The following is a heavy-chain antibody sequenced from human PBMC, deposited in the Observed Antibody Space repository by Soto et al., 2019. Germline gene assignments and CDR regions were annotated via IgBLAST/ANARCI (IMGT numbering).Heavy chain of an antibody. CDR2: IDQEGDTT. D-gene: IGHD4-4*01. CDR1: GFTFSSHP. J-gene: IGHJ6*02. V-gene: IGHV3-64*02. Sequence: GAFLRLSCAASGFTFSSHPMHLVRQSPGRGLGHVSVIDQEGDTTEYADSVKGRFTISRDNSKNTLFLQLGSVRDDDMAVYYSARPYDYTFPSGMDGWGQGTTVTVAS. CDR3: ARPYDYTFPSGMDG.